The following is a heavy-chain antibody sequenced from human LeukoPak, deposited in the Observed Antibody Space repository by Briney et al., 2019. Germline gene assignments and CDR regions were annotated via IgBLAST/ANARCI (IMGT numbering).Heavy chain of an antibody. J-gene: IGHJ4*02. CDR2: INPNSGGT. D-gene: IGHD6-13*01. CDR1: GYTFTGYY. CDR3: ARGMKSSRFKFFDF. Sequence: GASVKVSCKASGYTFTGYYMHWVRQAPGQGLEWMGWINPNSGGTNYAQKFQGRVTITADESTSTAYMELSSLRSEDTAVYYCARGMKSSRFKFFDFWGQGTLVTVSS. V-gene: IGHV1-2*02.